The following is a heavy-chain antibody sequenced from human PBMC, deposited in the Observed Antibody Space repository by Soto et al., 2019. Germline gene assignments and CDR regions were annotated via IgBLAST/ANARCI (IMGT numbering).Heavy chain of an antibody. Sequence: QVQLVQSGAEVKKPGSSVKVSCKPSGGSFSNYAISWVRQAPGQGLEWMGGFIPIFATAHYAQKFQGSVKISASGASHTAYRSLNSLRSADTAVYSCSRDAFYYDGPTGVNYSDYWGQGTLVTVSS. D-gene: IGHD3-22*01. J-gene: IGHJ4*02. V-gene: IGHV1-69*12. CDR3: SRDAFYYDGPTGVNYSDY. CDR1: GGSFSNYA. CDR2: FIPIFATA.